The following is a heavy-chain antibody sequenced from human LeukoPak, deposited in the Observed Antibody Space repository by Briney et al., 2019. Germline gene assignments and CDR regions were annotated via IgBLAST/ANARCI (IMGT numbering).Heavy chain of an antibody. CDR3: AREQGDYYDSSGSGFDP. V-gene: IGHV4-59*01. J-gene: IGHJ5*02. D-gene: IGHD3-22*01. CDR2: IYYSGST. CDR1: GGSISSYY. Sequence: PSETLSLTCTVSGGSISSYYWSWIRQPPGKGLEWIGYIYYSGSTNYNPSLKSRVTISADTSKNQFSLKLSSVTAADTAVYYCAREQGDYYDSSGSGFDPWGQGTLVTVSS.